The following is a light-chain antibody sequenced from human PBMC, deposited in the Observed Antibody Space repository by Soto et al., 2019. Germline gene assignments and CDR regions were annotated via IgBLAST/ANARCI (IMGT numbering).Light chain of an antibody. Sequence: DIQMTQSPSSLSASVGDRVTITCQASQDIRNYLNWYQQKPGKAPKLLIYDASYLETGAPSRFSGSGSGTDFTFTIDSLQPEDIATYYCQQYVDFPQTFGQGTKLEIK. CDR2: DAS. CDR1: QDIRNY. V-gene: IGKV1-33*01. CDR3: QQYVDFPQT. J-gene: IGKJ2*01.